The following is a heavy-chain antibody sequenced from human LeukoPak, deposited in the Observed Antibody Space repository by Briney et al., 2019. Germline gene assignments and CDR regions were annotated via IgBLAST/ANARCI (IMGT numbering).Heavy chain of an antibody. CDR1: GASISNREYF. Sequence: SEALSLTCTVSGASISNREYFWDWIRQPPGKGLQWIGRTYYSGTTYYNPSLKSRVTISVDPSKNQFSLKLSSGTGADTAVYYWARVGKGKSFGEVLKGRMKTNWFDPWGQGTLVTVSS. CDR2: TYYSGTT. CDR3: ARVGKGKSFGEVLKGRMKTNWFDP. D-gene: IGHD3-10*01. V-gene: IGHV4-39*07. J-gene: IGHJ5*02.